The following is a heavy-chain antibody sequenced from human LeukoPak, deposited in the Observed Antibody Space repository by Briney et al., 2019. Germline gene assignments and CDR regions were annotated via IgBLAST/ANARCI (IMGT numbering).Heavy chain of an antibody. D-gene: IGHD5-12*01. CDR1: GFTFSSYA. J-gene: IGHJ3*02. CDR2: ISGSGGST. Sequence: GGSLRLSCAASGFTFSSYAMSWVRLAPGKGLEWVSVISGSGGSTYYADSVKGRFTISRDNSKNTLYLQMNSLRAEDTAVYYCAKDRGATIFDDAFDIWGQGTMVTVSS. V-gene: IGHV3-23*01. CDR3: AKDRGATIFDDAFDI.